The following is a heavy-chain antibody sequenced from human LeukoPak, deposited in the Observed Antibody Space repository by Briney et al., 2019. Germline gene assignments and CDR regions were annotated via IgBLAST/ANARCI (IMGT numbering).Heavy chain of an antibody. J-gene: IGHJ6*03. D-gene: IGHD6-13*01. CDR1: GGSISSYY. CDR3: ARDVSYSSSPYYYMDV. Sequence: PSETLSLTCTVSGGSISSYYWSWIRQPPGKGLEWIGYIYYSGSTNYNPSLKSRVTISVDTSKNQFSLKLSSVTAADTAVYYCARDVSYSSSPYYYMDVWGKGTTVTVSS. V-gene: IGHV4-59*12. CDR2: IYYSGST.